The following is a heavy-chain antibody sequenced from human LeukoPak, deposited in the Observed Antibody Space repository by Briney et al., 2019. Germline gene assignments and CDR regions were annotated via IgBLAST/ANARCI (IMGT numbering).Heavy chain of an antibody. Sequence: SQTLSLTCTVSGGSISSGSYYWSWIRQPAGKGLEWIGRIYTSGSTNYNPSLKSRVTISVDTSKNQFSLKLSSVTAADTAVYYCARVVSGSGRHYFDYWGQGTLVTVSS. CDR3: ARVVSGSGRHYFDY. V-gene: IGHV4-61*02. J-gene: IGHJ4*02. D-gene: IGHD3-10*01. CDR2: IYTSGST. CDR1: GGSISSGSYY.